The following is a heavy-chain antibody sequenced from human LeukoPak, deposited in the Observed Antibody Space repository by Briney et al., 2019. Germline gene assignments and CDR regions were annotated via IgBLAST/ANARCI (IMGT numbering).Heavy chain of an antibody. D-gene: IGHD6-13*01. CDR1: GYTFTNYD. CDR2: MNPYSANT. CDR3: ARTQHLVLRSPLDP. V-gene: IGHV1-8*03. J-gene: IGHJ5*02. Sequence: ASVKVSCKASGYTFTNYDIHWVRQATGQGLEWMGWMNPYSANTGYARNFQGRITITRNTSISTAYMELSSLRSEDAAVYYCARTQHLVLRSPLDPWGQGTLVTVSS.